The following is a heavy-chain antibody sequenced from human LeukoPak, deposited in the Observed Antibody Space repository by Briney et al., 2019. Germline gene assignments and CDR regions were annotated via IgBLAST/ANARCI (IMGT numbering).Heavy chain of an antibody. V-gene: IGHV3-20*04. CDR3: ARGGVGATLYYFDY. CDR2: INWNGGSI. Sequence: GGSLRLSCAASGFTFVKYGMSWVRQAPGKGLEWVSAINWNGGSIGYADSVKGRFTVSRDNAKNSLYLQMNSLRAEDTALYYCARGGVGATLYYFDYWGHGSLVTVSS. CDR1: GFTFVKYG. D-gene: IGHD1-26*01. J-gene: IGHJ4*01.